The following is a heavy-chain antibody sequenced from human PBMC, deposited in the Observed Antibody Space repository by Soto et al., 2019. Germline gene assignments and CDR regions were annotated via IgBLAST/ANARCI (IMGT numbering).Heavy chain of an antibody. J-gene: IGHJ4*02. Sequence: QITLKESGPTLVKPTQTLTLTCTFSGFSLSTSGVGVGWIRQPPGKALEWLALIYWDDDKRYSPSLKSRLTINKXTXXXQXFLTITNMDPVDTSTYYCAHRPSYCSGGSCYSGFDYWGQGTLVTVSS. CDR3: AHRPSYCSGGSCYSGFDY. CDR2: IYWDDDK. D-gene: IGHD2-15*01. V-gene: IGHV2-5*02. CDR1: GFSLSTSGVG.